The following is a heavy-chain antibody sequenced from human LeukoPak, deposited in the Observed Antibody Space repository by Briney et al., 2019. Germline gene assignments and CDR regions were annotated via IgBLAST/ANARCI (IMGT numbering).Heavy chain of an antibody. CDR2: IYHSGST. J-gene: IGHJ4*02. Sequence: SETLSLTCVVSGDSISSVKLWSWVRQPPGKGLEWIGEIYHSGSTNYNPSLKSRVTISVDKSKNQFSLKLSSVTAADTAVYYCARRWDEDYFDYWGQGTLVTVSS. D-gene: IGHD1-26*01. CDR1: GDSISSVKL. CDR3: ARRWDEDYFDY. V-gene: IGHV4-4*02.